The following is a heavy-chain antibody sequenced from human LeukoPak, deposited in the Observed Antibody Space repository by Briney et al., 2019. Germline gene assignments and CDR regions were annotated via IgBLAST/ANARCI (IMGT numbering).Heavy chain of an antibody. D-gene: IGHD3-16*01. CDR3: TRERRGSYYAFES. J-gene: IGHJ4*01. Sequence: PGGSLRLSCAASGFSFSDYYMSWVRQAPGKGLEWISYITTSSSTNYADSVKGRFTISRDNARNSVVLQMNSLRAEDTAVYYCTRERRGSYYAFESWGQGTLVSVSS. V-gene: IGHV3-11*05. CDR2: ITTSSST. CDR1: GFSFSDYY.